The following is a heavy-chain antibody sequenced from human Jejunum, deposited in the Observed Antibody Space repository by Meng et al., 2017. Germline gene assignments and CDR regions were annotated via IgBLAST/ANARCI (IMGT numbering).Heavy chain of an antibody. J-gene: IGHJ5*02. V-gene: IGHV4-39*06. CDR1: GGSTTGYIDL. CDR3: ARYSRIFGWLDP. D-gene: IGHD3-3*02. CDR2: IDYSRTTT. Sequence: RLRWQGAAPRLVVPGGAPHLTCTVSGGSTTGYIDLWGWIRQPPGKGLEWIGTIDYSRTTTYYNPSLRSRVTITLDTSKNEISLKVTSVTAAETAIYYCARYSRIFGWLDPWGQGTLVTVSS.